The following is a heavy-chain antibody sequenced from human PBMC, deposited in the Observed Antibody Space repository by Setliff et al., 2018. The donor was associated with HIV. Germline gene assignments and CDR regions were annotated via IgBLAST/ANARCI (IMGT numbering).Heavy chain of an antibody. CDR2: IYPSDFDT. CDR3: ARHEIEGVSVYYADH. V-gene: IGHV5-51*01. J-gene: IGHJ4*02. Sequence: GESLKISCKGSGYSFTNYWIAWVRQKPGKGLEWMGIIYPSDFDTRYSPSFQGQVTISADTSTNTAHLHWDSLQASDTAMYYCARHEIEGVSVYYADHWGQGTLVTVSS. CDR1: GYSFTNYW. D-gene: IGHD2-8*01.